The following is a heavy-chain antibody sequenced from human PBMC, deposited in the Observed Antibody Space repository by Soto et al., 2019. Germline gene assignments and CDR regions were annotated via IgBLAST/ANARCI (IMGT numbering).Heavy chain of an antibody. Sequence: EVQLLESGGGLIQPGGSLRLSCAASGFTFSSYAMNWVRQAPGKGLEWVSVISAGGDWTSYADSVRGRFTFSRDNSKSTLYLQMNSLRADDTAVYYCATGWQSAVWGQGTLVTVSS. CDR1: GFTFSSYA. J-gene: IGHJ4*02. D-gene: IGHD6-13*01. CDR3: ATGWQSAV. CDR2: ISAGGDWT. V-gene: IGHV3-23*01.